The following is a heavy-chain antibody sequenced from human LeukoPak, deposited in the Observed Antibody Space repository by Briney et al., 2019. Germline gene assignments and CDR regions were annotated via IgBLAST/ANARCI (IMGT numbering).Heavy chain of an antibody. Sequence: SETLSLTCAVYGGTFSGYYWSWIRQPPGKGLEWIGEINHSGSTNYNPSLKSRVTISVDTSKNQFSLKLSSVTAADTAVYYCATRYITMVRVVNTPNWFDPWGQGTLVTVSS. CDR3: ATRYITMVRVVNTPNWFDP. V-gene: IGHV4-34*08. J-gene: IGHJ5*02. CDR2: INHSGST. CDR1: GGTFSGYY. D-gene: IGHD3-10*01.